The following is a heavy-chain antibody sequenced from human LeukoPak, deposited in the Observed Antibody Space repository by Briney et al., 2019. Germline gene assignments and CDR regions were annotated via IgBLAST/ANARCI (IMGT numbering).Heavy chain of an antibody. J-gene: IGHJ4*02. V-gene: IGHV3-30-3*01. CDR1: GFTFSSYA. D-gene: IGHD2-15*01. CDR3: AKEFVELFDY. Sequence: GGSLRLSCAASGFTFSSYAMHWVRQAPGKGLEWVAVISYDGSNKYYADSVKGRFTISRDNSKNTLYLQMNSLRAEDTAVYYCAKEFVELFDYWGQGTLVTVSS. CDR2: ISYDGSNK.